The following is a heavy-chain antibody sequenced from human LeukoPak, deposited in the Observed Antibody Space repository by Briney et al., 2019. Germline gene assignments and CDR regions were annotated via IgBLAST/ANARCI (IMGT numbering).Heavy chain of an antibody. CDR1: GFTFSSYA. D-gene: IGHD3-10*01. J-gene: IGHJ6*02. V-gene: IGHV3-23*01. CDR3: AKDRGSYYYYGMDV. Sequence: GGSLRLSCAASGFTFSSYAMSWVRQAPGKGLEWVSAISGSGGSTYYADSVKGRFTISRDNSKNTLYLQMNSLRAEDTAVYYRAKDRGSYYYYGMDVWGQGTTVTVSS. CDR2: ISGSGGST.